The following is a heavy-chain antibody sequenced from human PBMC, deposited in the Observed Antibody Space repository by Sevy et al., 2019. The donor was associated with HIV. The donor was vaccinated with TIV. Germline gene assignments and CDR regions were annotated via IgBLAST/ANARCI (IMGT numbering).Heavy chain of an antibody. J-gene: IGHJ5*02. Sequence: GGSLRLSCAASGFTFSNYWMSWVRQAPGKGLEWVANIKQDGSEKYYVDSVKGRLTISRDKAKNSLSLQMNSLRAGDTAMYYCARDKGQGWFDPWGQGTLVTVSS. CDR1: GFTFSNYW. V-gene: IGHV3-7*01. CDR2: IKQDGSEK. CDR3: ARDKGQGWFDP.